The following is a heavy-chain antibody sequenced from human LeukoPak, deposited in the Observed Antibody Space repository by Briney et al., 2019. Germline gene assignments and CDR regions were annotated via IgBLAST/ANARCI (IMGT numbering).Heavy chain of an antibody. CDR3: ARAPTAYSSGWYVDY. D-gene: IGHD6-19*01. V-gene: IGHV3-20*04. J-gene: IGHJ4*02. Sequence: PGGSLRLSCAASGFTLDDYGMSWVRQAPGKGLEWVSGINWNGGSTGYADSVKGRFTISRDNAKNSLYLQMNSLRAEDTALYYCARAPTAYSSGWYVDYWGQGTLSPSPQ. CDR1: GFTLDDYG. CDR2: INWNGGST.